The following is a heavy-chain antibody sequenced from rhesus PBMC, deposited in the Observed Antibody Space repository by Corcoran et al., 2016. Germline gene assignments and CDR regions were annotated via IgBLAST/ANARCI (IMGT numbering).Heavy chain of an antibody. Sequence: QVKLQQWGEGLVKPSETLSLTCAVYGGSISGYYWSWIRQPPGKGLEWIGNIDGNSASTNYNPSLKNRVTISKDTSKNQFSLKLSSVTAADTAVYYCARGGKQRLVSFSLDVWGRGVLVTVSS. CDR3: ARGGKQRLVSFSLDV. V-gene: IGHV4-73*01. J-gene: IGHJ5-2*02. D-gene: IGHD6S26*01. CDR1: GGSISGYY. CDR2: IDGNSAST.